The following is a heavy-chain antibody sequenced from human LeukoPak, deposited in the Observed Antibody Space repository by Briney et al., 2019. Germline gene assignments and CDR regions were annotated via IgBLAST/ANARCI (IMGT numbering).Heavy chain of an antibody. V-gene: IGHV3-7*01. CDR2: IKQDGSEK. J-gene: IGHJ5*02. CDR1: GFTFSSYS. CDR3: ARDDRSWFDP. Sequence: GGSLRLSCAASGFTFSSYSLNWVRQAPGKGLEWVANIKQDGSEKYYVDSVKGRFTISRDNAKNTLYLQMNSLRAEDTAVYYCARDDRSWFDPWGQGTLVTVSS.